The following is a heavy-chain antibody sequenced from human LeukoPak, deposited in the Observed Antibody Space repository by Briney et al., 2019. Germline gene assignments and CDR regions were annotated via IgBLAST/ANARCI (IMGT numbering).Heavy chain of an antibody. CDR3: AKDGGDIVVVVAADGINWFDP. Sequence: GGSLRLSCAASGFTFSSYAMSWVRQAPGKGLEWVSAISGSGGSTYYADSVKGRFTISRDNSKNTLYLQMNSLRAEDTAVYYCAKDGGDIVVVVAADGINWFDPWGQGTLVSVSS. J-gene: IGHJ5*02. D-gene: IGHD2-15*01. CDR1: GFTFSSYA. CDR2: ISGSGGST. V-gene: IGHV3-23*01.